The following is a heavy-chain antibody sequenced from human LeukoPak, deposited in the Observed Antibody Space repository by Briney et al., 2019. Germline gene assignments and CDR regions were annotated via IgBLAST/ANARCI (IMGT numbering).Heavy chain of an antibody. CDR1: GGSISSGSYY. Sequence: SQTLSLTYTVSGGSISSGSYYWSWIRQPAGKGLEWIGRIYTSGSTNYNPSLKSRVTISVDRSKNQFSLKLSSVTAADTAVYYCARILSIAAVVVYFDYWGQGTLVTVSS. D-gene: IGHD6-13*01. V-gene: IGHV4-61*02. J-gene: IGHJ4*02. CDR3: ARILSIAAVVVYFDY. CDR2: IYTSGST.